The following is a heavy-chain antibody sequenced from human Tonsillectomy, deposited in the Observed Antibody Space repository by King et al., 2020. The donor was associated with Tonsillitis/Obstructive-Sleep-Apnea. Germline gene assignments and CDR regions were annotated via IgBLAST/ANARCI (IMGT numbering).Heavy chain of an antibody. CDR3: ARHGLATAGGWYFQH. CDR2: IYPGGSDT. D-gene: IGHD6-13*01. Sequence: VQLVESGAEVKKPGESLKISCKGSGYSFTSYWIGWVRQMPGKGLEWMGIIYPGGSDTRYSPSFQGQVTISADKSISTAYLQWISLKASDTAMYYCARHGLATAGGWYFQHWGQGTLVTVSS. J-gene: IGHJ1*01. CDR1: GYSFTSYW. V-gene: IGHV5-51*01.